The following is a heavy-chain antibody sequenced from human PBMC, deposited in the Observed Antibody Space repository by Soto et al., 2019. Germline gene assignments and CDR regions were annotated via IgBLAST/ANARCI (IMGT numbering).Heavy chain of an antibody. CDR1: GFTFISYG. J-gene: IGHJ6*02. CDR3: ARDRITMVRGVTYYYGMDV. Sequence: PWGSLRLSCAASGFTFISYGIHFFRHSPVKWLEWVAVIWYDGSNKYYADSVKGRFTISRDNSKNTLYLQMNSLRAEDTAVYYCARDRITMVRGVTYYYGMDVWGQGTTVTVSS. V-gene: IGHV3-33*01. D-gene: IGHD3-10*01. CDR2: IWYDGSNK.